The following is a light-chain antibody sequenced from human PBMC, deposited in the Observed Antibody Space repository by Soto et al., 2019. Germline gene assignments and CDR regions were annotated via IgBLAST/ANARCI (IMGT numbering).Light chain of an antibody. Sequence: DIVMTQSPDSLAVSLGERATINCKSSQSVLYSSNNKNYLAWYQQKPGQPPKLLIYWASTRESGVPDRFSGSGSGTDFTLPSSSLQAEDVAVYYCRQYHSTPPTFGPGNKVDIK. CDR1: QSVLYSSNNKNY. CDR2: WAS. V-gene: IGKV4-1*01. CDR3: RQYHSTPPT. J-gene: IGKJ3*01.